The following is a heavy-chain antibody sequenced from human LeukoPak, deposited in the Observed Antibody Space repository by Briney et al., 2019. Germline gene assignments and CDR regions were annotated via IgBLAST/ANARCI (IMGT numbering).Heavy chain of an antibody. CDR1: GFTFSSYW. CDR3: AKDQRTMTRRMDV. D-gene: IGHD2-2*01. V-gene: IGHV3-74*01. J-gene: IGHJ6*02. Sequence: GGSLRLSCAASGFTFSSYWMHWVRQAPGKGLVWVSRINTDGSSTSYADSVKGRFTISRDNAKNTLYLQMNSLRVEDTAVYYCAKDQRTMTRRMDVWGQGTTVTVSS. CDR2: INTDGSST.